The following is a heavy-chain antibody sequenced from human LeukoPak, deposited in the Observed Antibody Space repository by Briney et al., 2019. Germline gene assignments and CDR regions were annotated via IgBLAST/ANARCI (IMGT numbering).Heavy chain of an antibody. J-gene: IGHJ4*02. CDR3: AMEGTAMVTGDY. CDR1: GCTFTGYY. D-gene: IGHD5-18*01. Sequence: GASVKVSCKASGCTFTGYYMHWVRQAPGQGLEWMGWINPNSGGTNYAQKFQGRVTMTRDTSISTAYMELSGLRSDDTAVYYCAMEGTAMVTGDYWGQGTLVTVSS. V-gene: IGHV1-2*02. CDR2: INPNSGGT.